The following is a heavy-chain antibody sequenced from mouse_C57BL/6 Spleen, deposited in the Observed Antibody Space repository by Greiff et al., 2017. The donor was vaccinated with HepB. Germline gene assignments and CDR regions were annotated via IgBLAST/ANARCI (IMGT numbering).Heavy chain of an antibody. CDR3: ARDMRGYPAWFAY. CDR2: ISDGGSYT. CDR1: GFTFSSYA. D-gene: IGHD2-2*01. Sequence: EVKLVESGGGLVKPGGSLKLSCAASGFTFSSYAMSWVRQTPEKRLEWVATISDGGSYTYYPDNVKGRFTISRDNAKNNLYLQMSHLKSEDAAMYYCARDMRGYPAWFAYWGQGTLVTVSA. J-gene: IGHJ3*01. V-gene: IGHV5-4*01.